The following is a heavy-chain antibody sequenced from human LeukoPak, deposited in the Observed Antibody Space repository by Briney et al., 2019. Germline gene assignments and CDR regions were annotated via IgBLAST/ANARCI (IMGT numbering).Heavy chain of an antibody. Sequence: PGGSLRLSCAASGFTFSSYAMSWVRQAPGKGLEWVSAISGSGGSTYYADSMKGRFTISRDNAKNTLYLQMNSLRAEDTAVYYWAKERIFDGSGRFDYWGQGTLVTVSS. CDR1: GFTFSSYA. J-gene: IGHJ4*02. V-gene: IGHV3-23*01. CDR3: AKERIFDGSGRFDY. D-gene: IGHD3-10*01. CDR2: ISGSGGST.